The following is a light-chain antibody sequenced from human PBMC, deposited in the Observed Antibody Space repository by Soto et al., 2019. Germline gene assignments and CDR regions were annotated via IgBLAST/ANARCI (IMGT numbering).Light chain of an antibody. CDR1: QSISSW. Sequence: DIQMTLSPSTLSASVGDRVTITCRASQSISSWLAWYQQKPGKAPKLLIYDASSLESGVPSRFSGSGSGTEFTLTISSLQPDDFATYYCQQYNRYSRTFGQGTKVDI. CDR3: QQYNRYSRT. CDR2: DAS. V-gene: IGKV1-5*01. J-gene: IGKJ1*01.